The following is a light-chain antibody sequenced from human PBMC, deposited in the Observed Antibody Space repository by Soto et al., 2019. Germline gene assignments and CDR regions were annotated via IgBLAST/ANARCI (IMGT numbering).Light chain of an antibody. V-gene: IGLV2-14*03. CDR2: NVS. CDR1: SSEVGGYHY. Sequence: SVLTQPAPVFGAPGQSVTLSLTGNSSEVGGYHYVSWYQHHPGKAPKLFFYNVSNRPSGVSNRFSGSKPGNRASRTISGLQAEDEADYYCSSYTSSSTFYVFGTGTKVTVL. J-gene: IGLJ1*01. CDR3: SSYTSSSTFYV.